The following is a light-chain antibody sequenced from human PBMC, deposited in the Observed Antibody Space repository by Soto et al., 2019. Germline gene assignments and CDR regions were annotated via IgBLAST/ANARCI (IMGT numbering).Light chain of an antibody. CDR3: QQRSDSIT. CDR1: HIVTTR. J-gene: IGKJ5*01. V-gene: IGKV3-11*01. Sequence: EIVLTQSPDTLSLSPGERATLSCWGSHIVTTRLCGFQQRPGQTPRVLIYDASTRAPGIPARFSGRGSGADFTLTISSLEPEDFAVYYCQQRSDSITFGQGT. CDR2: DAS.